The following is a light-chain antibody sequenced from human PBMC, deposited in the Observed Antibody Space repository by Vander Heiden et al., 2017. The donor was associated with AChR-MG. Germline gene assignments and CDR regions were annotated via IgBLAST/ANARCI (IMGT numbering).Light chain of an antibody. V-gene: IGLV1-40*01. J-gene: IGLJ2*01. CDR2: SNT. CDR3: QSDDRSLSVWD. CDR1: HSKLGAGYA. Sequence: QSVLTQPPSVSWAPGPTVTISCSWTHSKLGAGYAVHWYQQLPGRAPKVLIFSNTDRPSGVPDRFSGARSATSAFLTISGLQVEDEALYYCQSDDRSLSVWDFGGGTKLTVL.